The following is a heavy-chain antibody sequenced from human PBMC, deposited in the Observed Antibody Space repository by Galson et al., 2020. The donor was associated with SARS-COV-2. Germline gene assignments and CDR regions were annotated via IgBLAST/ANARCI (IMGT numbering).Heavy chain of an antibody. V-gene: IGHV5-10-1*01. D-gene: IGHD3-10*01. CDR2: IDPSDSYT. Sequence: GESLKISCKGSGYSFTSYWITWVRQMPGKGLEWMGRIDPSDSYTKYSPSFQGNVSISVDKSISTAYLQWSSLKASDTATYHCARQSVMVQGVFSYYGLDVWGQGTTVTVSS. CDR1: GYSFTSYW. CDR3: ARQSVMVQGVFSYYGLDV. J-gene: IGHJ6*02.